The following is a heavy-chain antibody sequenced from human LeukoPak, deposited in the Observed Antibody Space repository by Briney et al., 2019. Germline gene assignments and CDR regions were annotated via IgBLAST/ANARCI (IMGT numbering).Heavy chain of an antibody. D-gene: IGHD3-3*01. CDR3: ARGPYDFWSGYFLDY. CDR2: IYHSGST. CDR1: GGSISSSNW. Sequence: SETLSLTCAVSGGSISSSNWWSWVRQPPGKGLEWVGEIYHSGSTNYNPSLKSRVTISVDKSKNQFSLKLSSVTAADTAVYYCARGPYDFWSGYFLDYWGQGTLVTVSS. V-gene: IGHV4-4*02. J-gene: IGHJ4*02.